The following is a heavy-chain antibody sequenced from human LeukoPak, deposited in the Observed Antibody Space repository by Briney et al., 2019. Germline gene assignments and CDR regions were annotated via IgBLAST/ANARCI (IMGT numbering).Heavy chain of an antibody. CDR3: ARARFVVVPAATKADNWVDP. D-gene: IGHD2-2*01. Sequence: PSQTLSLTCTVSGGSISSGGYYWSWIRQHPGKGLEWIGYIYYSGSTYYNPSLKSRVTISVDTSKNQFSLKLSSVTAADTAVYYCARARFVVVPAATKADNWVDPWGQGTLVTVSS. J-gene: IGHJ5*02. CDR1: GGSISSGGYY. V-gene: IGHV4-31*03. CDR2: IYYSGST.